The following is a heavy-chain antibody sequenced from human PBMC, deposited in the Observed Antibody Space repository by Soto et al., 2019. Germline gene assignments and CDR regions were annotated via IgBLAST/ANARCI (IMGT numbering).Heavy chain of an antibody. CDR1: GFTVSSNY. V-gene: IGHV3-53*01. Sequence: TGESLRLSCAASGFTVSSNYMSWVRQAPGKGLEWVSVIYTGDNTYYADSVKGRFTISRDNPKNTLYLQMPSLRAEDTAVYYCARYYYNYYGMDVWGQGTTVTVSS. CDR3: ARYYYNYYGMDV. J-gene: IGHJ6*02. CDR2: IYTGDNT.